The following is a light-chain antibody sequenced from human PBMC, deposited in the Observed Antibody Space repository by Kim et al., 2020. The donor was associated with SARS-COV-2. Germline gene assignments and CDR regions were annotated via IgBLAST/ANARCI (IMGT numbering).Light chain of an antibody. CDR1: QGISNY. CDR3: QNYNGAPLT. Sequence: DVQMTQSPSSLSASVGDRVTITCRASQGISNYLAWYQQKPGKVPKFLIYAASTLLSGVPTRFSGSGYGTDFSLTISSLQPEDVATYYCQNYNGAPLTFGGGTKVDIK. CDR2: AAS. V-gene: IGKV1-27*01. J-gene: IGKJ4*01.